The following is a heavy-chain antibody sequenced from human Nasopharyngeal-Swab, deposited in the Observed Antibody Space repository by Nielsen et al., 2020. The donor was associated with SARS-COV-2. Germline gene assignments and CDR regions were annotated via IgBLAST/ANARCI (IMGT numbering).Heavy chain of an antibody. J-gene: IGHJ6*02. CDR3: ARRALAGSAMDV. Sequence: GESLKISCWGSGYSFSSYWIGWVRQMPGKGLEWMGVIYPGDSDTRYSPSFQGQVTISADRSISTAYLQWSSLKASDTAIYYCARRALAGSAMDVWGQGTTVTVSS. CDR2: IYPGDSDT. D-gene: IGHD6-19*01. CDR1: GYSFSSYW. V-gene: IGHV5-51*01.